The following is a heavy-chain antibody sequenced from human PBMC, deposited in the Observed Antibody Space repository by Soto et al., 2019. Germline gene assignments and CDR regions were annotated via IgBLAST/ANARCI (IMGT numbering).Heavy chain of an antibody. D-gene: IGHD3-3*01. CDR2: SSYSGIT. CDR3: XXXXXXXXXGNSDYYDTVAV. V-gene: IGHV4-30-4*04. CDR1: GGSIITADYY. J-gene: IGHJ6*02. Sequence: PSETLSLTYSGSGGSIITADYYWSLIRHAPRKGLEWVGLSSYSGITDYNPSLKSRVAISIDTSKNQFPLSLTALIAAHTPAYXXXXXXXXXXXGNSDYYDTVAVWGQGTTVTVSS.